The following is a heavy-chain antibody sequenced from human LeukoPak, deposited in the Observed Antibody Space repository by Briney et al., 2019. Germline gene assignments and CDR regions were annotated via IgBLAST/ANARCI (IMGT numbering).Heavy chain of an antibody. Sequence: KPSETLSLTCTVSGGSISSGGYYWSWIRQPPGKGLEWIGYIYHSGSTYYNPSLKSRVTISVDRSKNQFSLKLSSVTAADTAVYYCARGRSQLLWFGEYIDYWGQGTLVTVSS. CDR1: GGSISSGGYY. D-gene: IGHD3-10*01. CDR3: ARGRSQLLWFGEYIDY. V-gene: IGHV4-30-2*01. J-gene: IGHJ4*02. CDR2: IYHSGST.